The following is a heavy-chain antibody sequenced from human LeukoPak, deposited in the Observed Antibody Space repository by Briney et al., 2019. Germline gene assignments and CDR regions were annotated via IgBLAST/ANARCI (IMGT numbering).Heavy chain of an antibody. CDR3: AKGSRDGYNFDY. CDR1: GFTFSSYA. Sequence: GGSLRLSCAASGFTFSSYAMSWVRQAPGKGLEWVSAISGSGGSTYYADSVKGRFTISRDNSKNMLYLQMNSLRAEDTAVYYCAKGSRDGYNFDYWGQGTLVTVSS. D-gene: IGHD5-24*01. J-gene: IGHJ4*02. CDR2: ISGSGGST. V-gene: IGHV3-23*01.